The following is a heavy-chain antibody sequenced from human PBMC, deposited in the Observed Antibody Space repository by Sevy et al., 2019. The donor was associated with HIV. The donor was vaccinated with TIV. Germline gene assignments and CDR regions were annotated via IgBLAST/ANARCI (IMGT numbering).Heavy chain of an antibody. CDR1: GFTPSTYG. CDR3: ARDPRMYGDYLLAYFDS. V-gene: IGHV3-33*01. J-gene: IGHJ4*02. CDR2: IDYDGSNK. D-gene: IGHD2-8*01. Sequence: GGSLRLSCAASGFTPSTYGMHWVRQAPGKGLEWVAVIDYDGSNKYYADSVKGRFTISRDNSKNTLFLQMDSLGAEDTAVYYCARDPRMYGDYLLAYFDSWGQGTLVTVSS.